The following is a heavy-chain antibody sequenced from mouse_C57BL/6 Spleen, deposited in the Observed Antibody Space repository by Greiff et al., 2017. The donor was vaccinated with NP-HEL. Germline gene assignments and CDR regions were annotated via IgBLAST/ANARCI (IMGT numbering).Heavy chain of an antibody. D-gene: IGHD1-1*01. CDR2: ISSGSSTI. V-gene: IGHV5-17*01. Sequence: DVMLVESGGGLVKPGGSLKLSCAASGFTFSDYGMHWVRQAPEKGLEWVAYISSGSSTIYYADTVKGRFTISRDNAKNTLFLQMTSLRSEDTAMYYCARDTTVGYFDVWGTGTTVTVSS. J-gene: IGHJ1*03. CDR1: GFTFSDYG. CDR3: ARDTTVGYFDV.